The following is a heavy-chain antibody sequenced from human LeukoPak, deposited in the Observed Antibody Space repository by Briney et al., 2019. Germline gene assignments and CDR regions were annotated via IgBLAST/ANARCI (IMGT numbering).Heavy chain of an antibody. V-gene: IGHV3-53*01. D-gene: IGHD1-26*01. CDR1: GFTVSSNY. J-gene: IGHJ6*02. Sequence: GGSLRLSCAASGFTVSSNYMSWVRQAPGKGLEWVSVIYSGGSTYYADSVKGRFTISRDNSKNTLYLQMNSLRAEDTAVYYCARDLGAYYYYGMDVWGQGTTVTVSS. CDR2: IYSGGST. CDR3: ARDLGAYYYYGMDV.